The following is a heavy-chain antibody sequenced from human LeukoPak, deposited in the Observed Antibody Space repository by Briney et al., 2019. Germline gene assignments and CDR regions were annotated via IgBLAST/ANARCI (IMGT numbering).Heavy chain of an antibody. Sequence: GGSLRLSCAASGFTFSSYAMSWVRQAPGKGLEWVSAISGSGGSTYYADSVKGRFTISRDNSKNTLYLQMNSLRAEDTAVYYCATKGITIFGVVIDKLDYWGQGTLVTVPS. V-gene: IGHV3-23*01. CDR3: ATKGITIFGVVIDKLDY. CDR1: GFTFSSYA. D-gene: IGHD3-3*01. CDR2: ISGSGGST. J-gene: IGHJ4*02.